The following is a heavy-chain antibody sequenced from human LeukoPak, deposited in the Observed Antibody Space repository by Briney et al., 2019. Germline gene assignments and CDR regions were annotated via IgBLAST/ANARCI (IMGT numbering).Heavy chain of an antibody. Sequence: GGSLRLSCKASGCTFSNYGMSWVRQAPGKGLEWVANIRQDGGEKYFVDSVKGRFTISRDNAKNSVYLQMNSLRAEDTAVYYCARERNECCARGHAFEIWGQGTVVTVSS. D-gene: IGHD3-3*01. CDR1: GCTFSNYG. J-gene: IGHJ3*02. CDR2: IRQDGGEK. CDR3: ARERNECCARGHAFEI. V-gene: IGHV3-7*01.